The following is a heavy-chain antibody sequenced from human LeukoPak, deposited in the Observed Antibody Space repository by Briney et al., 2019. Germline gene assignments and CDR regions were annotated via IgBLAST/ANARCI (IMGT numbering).Heavy chain of an antibody. CDR1: GYSISSGYY. Sequence: SETLSLTCTVSGYSISSGYYWGWIRQPPGKGLEWIGSIYHSGSTYYNPSLKSRVTISVDTSKNQFSLKLSSVTAADTAVYYCARVVALGAFDIWGQGTMVTVSS. CDR3: ARVVALGAFDI. J-gene: IGHJ3*02. CDR2: IYHSGST. V-gene: IGHV4-38-2*02. D-gene: IGHD2-15*01.